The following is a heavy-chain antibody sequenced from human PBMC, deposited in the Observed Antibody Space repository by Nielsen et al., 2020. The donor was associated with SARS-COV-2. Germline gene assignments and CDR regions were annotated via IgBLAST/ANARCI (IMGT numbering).Heavy chain of an antibody. J-gene: IGHJ6*02. V-gene: IGHV3-53*01. Sequence: GGSLRLSCAAPGFTVSSYNMNWVRQAPGKGLEWVSIIYSDGSTYYAGSVKGRLTISRDNSKNTLYLQMNSLRAEDTAVYYCARGGGGMDVWGQGTTVTVSS. CDR1: GFTVSSYN. D-gene: IGHD3-16*01. CDR3: ARGGGGMDV. CDR2: IYSDGST.